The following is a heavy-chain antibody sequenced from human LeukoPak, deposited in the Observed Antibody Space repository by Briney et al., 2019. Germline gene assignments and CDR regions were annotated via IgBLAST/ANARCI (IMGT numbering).Heavy chain of an antibody. CDR3: AKDLSPGPD. CDR1: GFTFSSYS. Sequence: GGSLRLTCAASGFTFSSYSMNWVRQAPGKGLKWVSAIIGSGLTTYYADSVKGRFTISRDNSKNTLYLQMDSLRAEDTAVYYCAKDLSPGPDWGQGTLVTVSS. V-gene: IGHV3-23*01. CDR2: IIGSGLTT. J-gene: IGHJ4*02.